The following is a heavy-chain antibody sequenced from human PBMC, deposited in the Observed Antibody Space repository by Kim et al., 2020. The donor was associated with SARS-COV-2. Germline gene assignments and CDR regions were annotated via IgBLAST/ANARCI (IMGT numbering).Heavy chain of an antibody. V-gene: IGHV4-34*01. J-gene: IGHJ4*02. Sequence: SETLSLTCAVYGGSFSGYYWSWIRQPPGKGLEWIGEINHSGSTNYNPSPKSRVTITVDTSKNQFSRKLSSVTAADTAVYYCARGRWFGELRVDYWGQGTLVTVSS. D-gene: IGHD3-10*01. CDR1: GGSFSGYY. CDR2: INHSGST. CDR3: ARGRWFGELRVDY.